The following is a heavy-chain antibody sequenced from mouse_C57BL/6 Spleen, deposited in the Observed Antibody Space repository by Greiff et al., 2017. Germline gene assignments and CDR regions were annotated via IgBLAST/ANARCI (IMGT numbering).Heavy chain of an antibody. V-gene: IGHV1-55*01. J-gene: IGHJ2*01. D-gene: IGHD1-1*01. CDR1: GYTFTSYW. Sequence: QVKLQQPGAELVKPGASVKMSCKASGYTFTSYWITWVKQRPGQGLEWIGDIYPGSGSTNYNEKFKSKATLTVDTSSSTAYMQLSSLTSEDSAVYYCARSAYYGSSGGYWGQGTTLTVSS. CDR2: IYPGSGST. CDR3: ARSAYYGSSGGY.